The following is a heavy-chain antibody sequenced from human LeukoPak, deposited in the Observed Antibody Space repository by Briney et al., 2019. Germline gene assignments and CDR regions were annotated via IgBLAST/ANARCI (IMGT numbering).Heavy chain of an antibody. CDR3: ARVGDFWSNNWFDP. V-gene: IGHV4-34*01. CDR2: INHSGST. D-gene: IGHD3-3*01. Sequence: SETLSLTCAVYGGSFSGYYWSWIRQPLGKGLERIGEINHSGSTNYNPSLKSRVTISVDTSKNQFSLKLSSVTAADTAVYYCARVGDFWSNNWFDPWGQGTLVTVSS. J-gene: IGHJ5*02. CDR1: GGSFSGYY.